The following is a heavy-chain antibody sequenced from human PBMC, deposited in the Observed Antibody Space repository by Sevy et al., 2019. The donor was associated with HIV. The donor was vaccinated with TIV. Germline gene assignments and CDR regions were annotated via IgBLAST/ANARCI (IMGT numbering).Heavy chain of an antibody. CDR2: ISAYNGNT. V-gene: IGHV1-18*01. D-gene: IGHD3-10*01. CDR1: GYTFTSYG. J-gene: IGHJ1*01. CDR3: ARALGYYYGSGSHGH. Sequence: ASVKVSCKASGYTFTSYGISWVRQAPGQGLEWMGWISAYNGNTNYAQKLQGRVTMTTDTSTSTAYMELRSLRSDDTAVYYCARALGYYYGSGSHGHWGQGTLVTVSS.